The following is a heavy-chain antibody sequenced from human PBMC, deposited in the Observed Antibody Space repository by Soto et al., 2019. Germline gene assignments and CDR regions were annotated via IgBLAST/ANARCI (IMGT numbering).Heavy chain of an antibody. V-gene: IGHV3-23*01. J-gene: IGHJ6*02. D-gene: IGHD3-3*01. Sequence: GGSLRLSCAASGFTFSSYAMSWVRQAPGKGLEWVSAISGSGGSTYYADSVKGRFTISRDNSKNTLYLQMNSLRAEDTAVYYCAKDAVLRFLEWSTTLYYYGMDVWGQGTLVTV. CDR3: AKDAVLRFLEWSTTLYYYGMDV. CDR1: GFTFSSYA. CDR2: ISGSGGST.